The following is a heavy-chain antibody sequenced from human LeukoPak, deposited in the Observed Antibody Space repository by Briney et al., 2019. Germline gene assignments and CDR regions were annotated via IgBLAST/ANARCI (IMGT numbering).Heavy chain of an antibody. CDR1: GFSFTNAW. D-gene: IGHD3-10*01. Sequence: GGSLRLSCAASGFSFTNAWLSWVRQAPGKGLEWVGRIKSKTDGGTIDYAAPVKGRFTISRDDSKNTLFLQMNSLKIEDTAVYYCTTVTLRPVGLWGQGTLVTVSP. CDR2: IKSKTDGGTI. J-gene: IGHJ4*02. CDR3: TTVTLRPVGL. V-gene: IGHV3-15*05.